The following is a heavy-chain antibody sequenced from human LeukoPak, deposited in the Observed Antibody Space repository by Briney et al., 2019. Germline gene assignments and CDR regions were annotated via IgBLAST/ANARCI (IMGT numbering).Heavy chain of an antibody. CDR3: ARVPRTFHSGSYYYYMDV. D-gene: IGHD1-26*01. Sequence: PGGSLRLSCAASGFTFSSYSMNWVRQAPGKGLDWVSYISSSSSTIYYADSVKGRFTISRDNAKNSLYLQMNSLRDEDTAVYYCARVPRTFHSGSYYYYMDVWGKGTTVTVSS. CDR2: ISSSSSTI. V-gene: IGHV3-48*02. J-gene: IGHJ6*03. CDR1: GFTFSSYS.